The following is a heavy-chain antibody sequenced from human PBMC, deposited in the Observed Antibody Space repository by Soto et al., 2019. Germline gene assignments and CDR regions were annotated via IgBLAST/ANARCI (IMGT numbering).Heavy chain of an antibody. Sequence: QVQLVESGGGVVQPGRSLRLSCAASGFTFSSYGMHWVRQAPGKGLEWVAVISYDGSNKYYADSVKGRFTISRDNSKNTLYQHMNSLRAEDTAVDYCAKDLADPLPGAYYYGMDVLGQGTTVTVSS. D-gene: IGHD3-10*01. V-gene: IGHV3-30*18. CDR1: GFTFSSYG. J-gene: IGHJ6*02. CDR3: AKDLADPLPGAYYYGMDV. CDR2: ISYDGSNK.